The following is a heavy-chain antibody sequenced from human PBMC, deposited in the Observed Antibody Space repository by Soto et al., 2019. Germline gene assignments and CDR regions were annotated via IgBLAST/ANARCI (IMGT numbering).Heavy chain of an antibody. D-gene: IGHD3-10*01. Sequence: PSETLSLTCTVSGGSISSGGYYWSWIRQHPVKGLEWIGYIYCSGSTCYKPSLNSRGTVSLGTSKNQFSLNVSSVTAADTAVYYFASSVTPWGQGTLVTVSS. CDR3: ASSVTP. J-gene: IGHJ5*02. CDR1: GGSISSGGYY. V-gene: IGHV4-31*03. CDR2: IYCSGST.